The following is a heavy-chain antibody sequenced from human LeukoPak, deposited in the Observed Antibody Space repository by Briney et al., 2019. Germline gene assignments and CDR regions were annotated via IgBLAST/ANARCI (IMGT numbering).Heavy chain of an antibody. Sequence: GGSLRLSCAASGFTFSSYGMHWVRQAPGKGLEWVAFIRYDGSNKYYADSVKGRFTISRDNSKNTLYLQMNSLRAEDTAVYYCAKDFYRRGGSYDPFDYWGQGTLVTVSS. CDR2: IRYDGSNK. D-gene: IGHD1-26*01. CDR3: AKDFYRRGGSYDPFDY. CDR1: GFTFSSYG. J-gene: IGHJ4*02. V-gene: IGHV3-30*02.